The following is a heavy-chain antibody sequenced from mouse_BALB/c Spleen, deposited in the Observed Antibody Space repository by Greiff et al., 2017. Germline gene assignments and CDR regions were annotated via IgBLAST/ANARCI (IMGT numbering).Heavy chain of an antibody. V-gene: IGHV5-9*03. J-gene: IGHJ2*01. CDR3: ARHSSFDY. CDR2: ISSGGGNT. Sequence: EVKLVESGGGLVKPGGSLKLSCAASGFTFSSYTMSWVRQTPEKRLEWVATISSGGGNTYYPDSVKGRFTISRDNAKNNLYLQMSSLRSEDTALYYCARHSSFDYWGQGTTLTVSS. CDR1: GFTFSSYT.